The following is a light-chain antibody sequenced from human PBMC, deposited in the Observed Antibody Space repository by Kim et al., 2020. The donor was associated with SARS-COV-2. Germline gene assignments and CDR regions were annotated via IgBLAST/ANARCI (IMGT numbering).Light chain of an antibody. Sequence: EIVLTQSPGTLSLSPGERATLSCRASQSVGSNSLAWYQQKPGQAPRLLIYGASSRATGIPDRFSGSGSGTDFTLTISRLEPEDFAVYYCQQFGSSSMYTFGQGTKLEIK. J-gene: IGKJ2*01. V-gene: IGKV3-20*01. CDR1: QSVGSNS. CDR3: QQFGSSSMYT. CDR2: GAS.